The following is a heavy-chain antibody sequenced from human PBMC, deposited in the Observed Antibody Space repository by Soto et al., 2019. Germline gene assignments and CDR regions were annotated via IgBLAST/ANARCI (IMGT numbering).Heavy chain of an antibody. CDR1: GGSISSSSYY. CDR3: ARLWFGEFVYSGMDV. CDR2: IYYSGYT. Sequence: PSETLSLTCSVSGGSISSSSYYWGWIRQSPGKGLEWIGSIYYSGYTYYNPSLKSRVTISVDTSKNQFSLKLSSVTAADTAVYFCARLWFGEFVYSGMDVWGQGTTVTVSS. D-gene: IGHD3-10*01. V-gene: IGHV4-39*01. J-gene: IGHJ6*02.